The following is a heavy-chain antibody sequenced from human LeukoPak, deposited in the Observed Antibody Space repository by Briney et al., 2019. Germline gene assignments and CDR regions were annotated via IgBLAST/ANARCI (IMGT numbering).Heavy chain of an antibody. CDR3: ARELRRQGFDY. V-gene: IGHV4-30-2*01. J-gene: IGHJ4*02. CDR2: IYHSGST. Sequence: SETLSLTCTVSGGSISSYSWSWIRQPPGKGLEWIGYIYHSGSTYYNPSLKSRVTISVDRSKNQFSLKLSSVTAADTAVYYCARELRRQGFDYWGQGTLVTVSS. D-gene: IGHD4-17*01. CDR1: GGSISSYS.